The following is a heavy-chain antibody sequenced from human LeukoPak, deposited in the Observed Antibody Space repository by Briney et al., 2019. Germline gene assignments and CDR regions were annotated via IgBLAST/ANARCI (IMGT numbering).Heavy chain of an antibody. CDR3: ARQTGITIFGVVIKNVVAFDP. CDR1: GGSISSYY. CDR2: INHSGST. J-gene: IGHJ5*02. D-gene: IGHD3-3*01. Sequence: PSETLSLTCTVSGGSISSYYWSWIRQPPGKGLEWIGEINHSGSTNYNPSLKSRVTISVDTSKNQFSLKLSSVTAADTAVYYCARQTGITIFGVVIKNVVAFDPWGQGTLVTVSS. V-gene: IGHV4-34*01.